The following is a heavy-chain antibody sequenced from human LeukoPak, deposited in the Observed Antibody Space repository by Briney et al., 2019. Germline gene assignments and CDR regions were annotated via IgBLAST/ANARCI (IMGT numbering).Heavy chain of an antibody. CDR2: INPNSGGT. CDR3: ARGQYYGSGSLDY. Sequence: ASVKVSCKASGYTFTGYYMHWVRQAPGQGLEWMGWINPNSGGTNYAQKFQGRVTMTRNTSISTAYMELSSLRSEDTAVYYCARGQYYGSGSLDYWGQGTLVTVSS. V-gene: IGHV1-2*02. J-gene: IGHJ4*02. D-gene: IGHD3-10*01. CDR1: GYTFTGYY.